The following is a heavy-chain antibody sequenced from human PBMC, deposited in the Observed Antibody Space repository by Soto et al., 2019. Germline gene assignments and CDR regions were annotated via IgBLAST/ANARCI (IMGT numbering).Heavy chain of an antibody. J-gene: IGHJ4*02. CDR2: INHSGST. D-gene: IGHD6-13*01. CDR3: ARPSWGSSSWHIGYFDY. V-gene: IGHV4-34*01. CDR1: GGSFSGYY. Sequence: QVQLQQWGAGLLKPSETLSLTCAVYGGSFSGYYWSWIRQPPGKGLEWIGEINHSGSTNYNPSLKSRVTLSVDTSKNQFSLKLSSVTAADTAVYYCARPSWGSSSWHIGYFDYWGQGTLVTVSS.